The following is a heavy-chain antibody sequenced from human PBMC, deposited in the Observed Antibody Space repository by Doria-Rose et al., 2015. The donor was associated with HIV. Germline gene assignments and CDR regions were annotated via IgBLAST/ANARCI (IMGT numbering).Heavy chain of an antibody. CDR2: INPNSGGT. CDR1: GYTFTDYY. CDR3: ARSDFHHAFDI. Sequence: QKPGASVKVSCKASGYTFTDYYIQWVRQAPGQGLEWMGWINPNSGGTNYARKFQGRVTMTRDTSISTAYMELSSLRSDDTAVYHCARSDFHHAFDIWGQGTVVTVSS. V-gene: IGHV1-2*02. J-gene: IGHJ3*02.